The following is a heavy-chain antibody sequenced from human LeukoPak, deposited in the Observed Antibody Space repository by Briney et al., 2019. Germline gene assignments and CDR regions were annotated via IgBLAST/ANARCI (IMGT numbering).Heavy chain of an antibody. J-gene: IGHJ5*02. Sequence: GGSLRLSCAASGFTFSSYSMNWVRQAPGKGLEWVSYISSSSSTIYYADSVKGRFTISRDNAKNSLYLQMNSLRAKDTAVYYCARDSQRVPAQPWWFDPWGQGTLVTVSS. V-gene: IGHV3-48*01. CDR1: GFTFSSYS. D-gene: IGHD2-2*01. CDR2: ISSSSSTI. CDR3: ARDSQRVPAQPWWFDP.